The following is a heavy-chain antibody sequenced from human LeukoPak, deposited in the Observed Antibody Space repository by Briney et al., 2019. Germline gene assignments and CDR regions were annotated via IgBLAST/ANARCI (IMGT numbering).Heavy chain of an antibody. V-gene: IGHV3-7*01. Sequence: GGSLRLCCAASGFTFNNYWMSWVRQAPGKGLEWVANIKPDGGDKYHVGSVKGRFTISRDNDKNSMCLQMNSLRAEDTAVYYCARERGWELPSSFDSWGQGTLVTVSS. CDR3: ARERGWELPSSFDS. J-gene: IGHJ4*02. CDR2: IKPDGGDK. D-gene: IGHD1-26*01. CDR1: GFTFNNYW.